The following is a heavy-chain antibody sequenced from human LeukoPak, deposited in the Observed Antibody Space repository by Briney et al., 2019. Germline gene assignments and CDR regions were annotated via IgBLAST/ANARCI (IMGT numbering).Heavy chain of an antibody. CDR3: ARDANYYDSSGYPTLGFDI. J-gene: IGHJ3*02. Sequence: SETLSPTCTVSGYSISNGYYWGWIRQPPGKGLEWIGYIYYSGSTNYNPSLKSRVTISVDTSKNQFSLKLSSVTAADTAVYYCARDANYYDSSGYPTLGFDIWGQGTMVTVSS. D-gene: IGHD3-22*01. CDR1: GYSISNGYY. V-gene: IGHV4-59*01. CDR2: IYYSGST.